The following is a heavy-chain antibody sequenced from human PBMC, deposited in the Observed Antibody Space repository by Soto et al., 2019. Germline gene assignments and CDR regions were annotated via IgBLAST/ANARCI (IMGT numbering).Heavy chain of an antibody. CDR3: ARRVQVWLPDYYGMDV. Sequence: QAQLVQSGAEVKKPGASVNVSCKASGYDYVTYAITWVRQRPGQGLEWMGWISTLNGNTNYAQNFLGRVTMTTDTSTRIVHLELRSLRSDDTAVYYCARRVQVWLPDYYGMDVWGQGTTVTVSS. J-gene: IGHJ6*02. V-gene: IGHV1-18*01. CDR2: ISTLNGNT. D-gene: IGHD5-18*01. CDR1: GYDYVTYA.